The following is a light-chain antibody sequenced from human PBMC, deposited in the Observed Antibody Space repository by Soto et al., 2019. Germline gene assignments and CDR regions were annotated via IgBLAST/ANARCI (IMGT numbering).Light chain of an antibody. V-gene: IGKV3-20*01. CDR1: QSVSSSY. CDR3: QQYGSSTWT. J-gene: IGKJ1*01. CDR2: GAS. Sequence: EIVLTQSPGTLSLSPGERATLSCRASQSVSSSYLAWYQQKPGQAPRLLIYGASSRATGIPDRFSGSGSGTDVTLTISRLEPGDFGVYYCQQYGSSTWTFGQGTKVEIK.